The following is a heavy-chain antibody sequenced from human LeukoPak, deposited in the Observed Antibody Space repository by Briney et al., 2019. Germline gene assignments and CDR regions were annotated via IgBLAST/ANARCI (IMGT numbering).Heavy chain of an antibody. Sequence: GESLKISCKGSGYSFTSYWIGWVRQMPGKGLEWMGIIYPGDSDTRYSPSFQGQVTISADKSISTAYLQWSSLKASDTAIYYCTKQPPRAVPASVNTGAQGPRVPSSS. D-gene: IGHD3-16*02. CDR3: TKQPPRAVPASVNT. J-gene: IGHJ4*02. CDR2: IYPGDSDT. V-gene: IGHV5-51*01. CDR1: GYSFTSYW.